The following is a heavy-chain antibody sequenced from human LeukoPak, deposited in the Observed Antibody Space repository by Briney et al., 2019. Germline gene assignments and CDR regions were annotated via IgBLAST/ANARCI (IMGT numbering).Heavy chain of an antibody. Sequence: GGSLRLSCAASGFTFSNAWMSWVRQAPGKGLEWVGRIKSKTDGGTTDYAAPVKGRFTISRDDSKNTLYLQMNSLKTEDTAVYYCTTGVSGYSYGFYFDYWGQGTLVTVSS. V-gene: IGHV3-15*01. CDR3: TTGVSGYSYGFYFDY. D-gene: IGHD5-18*01. J-gene: IGHJ4*02. CDR1: GFTFSNAW. CDR2: IKSKTDGGTT.